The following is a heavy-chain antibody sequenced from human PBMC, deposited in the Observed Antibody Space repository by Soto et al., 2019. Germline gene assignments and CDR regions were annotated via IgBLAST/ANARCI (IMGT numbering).Heavy chain of an antibody. D-gene: IGHD3-10*01. CDR3: TTTYGSGP. V-gene: IGHV3-15*01. CDR1: GLNFSHDY. CDR2: IKSKTDGGTT. Sequence: PGGSLRLSCVVSGLNFSHDYMSWIRQAPGKGLEWVGRIKSKTDGGTTDYAAPVKGRFTISRDDSENTLYLQMNSLKTEDTAVYYCTTTYGSGPWGQGTLVTVSS. J-gene: IGHJ5*02.